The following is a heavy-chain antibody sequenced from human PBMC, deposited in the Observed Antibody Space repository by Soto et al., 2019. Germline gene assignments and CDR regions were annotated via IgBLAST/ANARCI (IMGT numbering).Heavy chain of an antibody. D-gene: IGHD4-17*01. J-gene: IGHJ4*01. CDR2: INPDGSRT. Sequence: EVQLVESGGDLVQPGGSLRLSCAASGFTFTTYWMHWVRQSPGKGLVWVSRINPDGSRTSYADSVKGRFTISRDNAKNTLYLQMNSLGAEDTAVYYCARVAVTTYYFDYWGHGTVVTVSS. CDR3: ARVAVTTYYFDY. CDR1: GFTFTTYW. V-gene: IGHV3-74*01.